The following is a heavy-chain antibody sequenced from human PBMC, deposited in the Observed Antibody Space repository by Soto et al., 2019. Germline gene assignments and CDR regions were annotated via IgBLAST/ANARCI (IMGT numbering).Heavy chain of an antibody. CDR1: GGSVSSGDYY. V-gene: IGHV4-30-4*08. D-gene: IGHD3-10*01. J-gene: IGHJ5*02. CDR2: IYYSWNT. Sequence: QVQLQESGPGLVKPSQTLSLTCTVSGGSVSSGDYYWTWIRQPPGKGLEWIGYIYYSWNTYYNPSLKSRVTISVDTSKNQFALKLSSLTAADTAVYYWARGTHGMVRGAANWFDPWGQGTLVTVSS. CDR3: ARGTHGMVRGAANWFDP.